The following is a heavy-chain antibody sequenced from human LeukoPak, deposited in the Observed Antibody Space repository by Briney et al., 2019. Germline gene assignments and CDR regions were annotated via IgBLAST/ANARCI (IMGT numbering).Heavy chain of an antibody. CDR3: ARGVGLAQGGTFDY. V-gene: IGHV4-38-2*02. Sequence: SETLSLTCTVSGYSISSGFYWGWIRRPPGKELEGIGSIYHSGSTHYKSSLKSRVTITVDTSKNQLSLKLSSVTAADTAVYYCARGVGLAQGGTFDYWGQGTLVTVSS. D-gene: IGHD1-1*01. CDR1: GYSISSGFY. J-gene: IGHJ4*02. CDR2: IYHSGST.